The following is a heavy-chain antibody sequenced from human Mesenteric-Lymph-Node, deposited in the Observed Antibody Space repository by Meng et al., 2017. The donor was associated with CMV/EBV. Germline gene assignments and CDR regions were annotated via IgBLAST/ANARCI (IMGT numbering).Heavy chain of an antibody. J-gene: IGHJ6*02. D-gene: IGHD4-17*01. CDR3: ARYGYHFGMDV. V-gene: IGHV3-7*01. CDR1: GYTFSSYW. CDR2: IKKDGSEK. Sequence: GESLKISCVDSGYTFSSYWMTWVRQAPGKGLEWVANIKKDGSEKYYVDSVKGRFTISKDNAKNSLYLQMNSLRAEDTAVYYCARYGYHFGMDVWGQGTTVTVSS.